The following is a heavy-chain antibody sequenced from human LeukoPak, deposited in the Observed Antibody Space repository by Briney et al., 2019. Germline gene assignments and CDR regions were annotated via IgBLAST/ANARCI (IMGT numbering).Heavy chain of an antibody. Sequence: PGGSLRLSCAASGFTFSSYGMHWVRQAPGKGLEWVAFIRYDGSNKYYADSVKGRFTISRDNSKNTLYLQMNSLRAEDTAVYYCARDDYNNYGWVDPWGQGTLVTVSS. CDR1: GFTFSSYG. CDR2: IRYDGSNK. D-gene: IGHD4-11*01. V-gene: IGHV3-33*08. J-gene: IGHJ5*02. CDR3: ARDDYNNYGWVDP.